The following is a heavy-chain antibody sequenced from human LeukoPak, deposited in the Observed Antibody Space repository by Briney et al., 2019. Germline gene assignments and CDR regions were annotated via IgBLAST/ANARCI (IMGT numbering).Heavy chain of an antibody. CDR3: ARYCSGGSCYGAVDY. J-gene: IGHJ4*02. CDR2: IYYSGST. Sequence: SETLSLTCTVSGGSISSSSYYWGWIRQPPGKGLEWIGSIYYSGSTYYNPSLKSRVTISVDTSKNQFSLKLSSVTAADTAVYYCARYCSGGSCYGAVDYWGQGTLVTVSS. CDR1: GGSISSSSYY. D-gene: IGHD2-15*01. V-gene: IGHV4-39*07.